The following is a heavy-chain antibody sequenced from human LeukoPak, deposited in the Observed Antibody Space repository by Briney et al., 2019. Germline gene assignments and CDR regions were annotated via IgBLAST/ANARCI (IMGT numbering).Heavy chain of an antibody. CDR3: AKDSSSSNNYYGLDV. D-gene: IGHD6-13*01. J-gene: IGHJ6*02. Sequence: PGGSLRLSCAASGFPFSSYGMHWVRQAPGKGLEWVSFISYDGANKYYADSVKGRFTISRDNSKNTQHLQMNSLRGDDTGMYFCAKDSSSSNNYYGLDVWGQGTTVTVSS. V-gene: IGHV3-30*02. CDR1: GFPFSSYG. CDR2: ISYDGANK.